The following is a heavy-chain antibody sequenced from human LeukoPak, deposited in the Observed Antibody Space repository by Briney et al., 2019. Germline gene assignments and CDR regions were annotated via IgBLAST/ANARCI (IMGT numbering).Heavy chain of an antibody. D-gene: IGHD2-2*01. CDR3: TRAYCTSTTCFWPPYFDY. CDR1: GFTFGDYA. V-gene: IGHV3-49*03. CDR2: IRNKAYGGTT. J-gene: IGHJ4*02. Sequence: GGSLRLSCTASGFTFGDYAMSWFRQAPGKGLEWVGFIRNKAYGGTTGYAASVKGRFTISRDDSKSIAYLQMNSLKTEDTAVYYCTRAYCTSTTCFWPPYFDYWGQGTLVTVSS.